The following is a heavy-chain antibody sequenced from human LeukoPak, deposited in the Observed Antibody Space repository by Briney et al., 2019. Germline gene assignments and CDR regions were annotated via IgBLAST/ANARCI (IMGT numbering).Heavy chain of an antibody. V-gene: IGHV4-4*07. CDR3: ARDGRGSGFPYYYYGMDV. CDR1: GGSISSYY. J-gene: IGHJ6*02. CDR2: IYTSGST. D-gene: IGHD3-10*01. Sequence: SETLSLTCTVSGGSISSYYWSWIRQPAGKGLGWIGRIYTSGSTNYNPSLKSRVTMSVDTSKNQFSLKLSSVTAADTAVYYCARDGRGSGFPYYYYGMDVWGQGTTVTVSS.